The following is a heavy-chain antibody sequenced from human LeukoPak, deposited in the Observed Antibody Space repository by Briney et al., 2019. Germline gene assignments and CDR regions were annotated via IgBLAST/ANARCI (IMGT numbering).Heavy chain of an antibody. J-gene: IGHJ3*02. D-gene: IGHD3-3*01. Sequence: PSETLSLTCTVSGGSISSSSYYWGWIRQPPGKGLERIGSIYYSGSTYYNPSLKSRVTIPVDTSKNQFSLKLSSVTAADTAVYYCARANYDFWSGQTSAFDIWGQGTMVTVSS. CDR3: ARANYDFWSGQTSAFDI. CDR1: GGSISSSSYY. CDR2: IYYSGST. V-gene: IGHV4-39*01.